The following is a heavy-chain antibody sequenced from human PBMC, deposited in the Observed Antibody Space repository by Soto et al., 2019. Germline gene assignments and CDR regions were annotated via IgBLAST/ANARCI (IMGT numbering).Heavy chain of an antibody. Sequence: SETLSLTCAVYGGSFSGYYWSWIRQPPGKGLEWIGEINHSGSTNYNPSLKSRVTISVDTSKNQFSLKLSSVTAADTAVYYCARGHVRTGYSNPNIDYWGQGTLVTVSS. CDR1: GGSFSGYY. J-gene: IGHJ4*02. CDR3: ARGHVRTGYSNPNIDY. V-gene: IGHV4-34*01. CDR2: INHSGST. D-gene: IGHD4-4*01.